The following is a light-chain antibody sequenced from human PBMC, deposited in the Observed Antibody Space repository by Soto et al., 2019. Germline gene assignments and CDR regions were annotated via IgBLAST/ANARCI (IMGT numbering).Light chain of an antibody. Sequence: QSLLTQPPSVSGAPGQRVTISCTGSSSNIGAGYDVHWYQQLPGTAPKLLIYGNSNRPSGVPDRFSGSKSGTSASLAITGLQAEDEADYYCQSYDSSLREVFGTGTKVTVL. CDR2: GNS. J-gene: IGLJ1*01. CDR1: SSNIGAGYD. CDR3: QSYDSSLREV. V-gene: IGLV1-40*01.